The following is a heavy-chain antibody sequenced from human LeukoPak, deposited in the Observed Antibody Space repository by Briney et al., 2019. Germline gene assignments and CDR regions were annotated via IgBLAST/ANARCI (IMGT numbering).Heavy chain of an antibody. Sequence: GGSLRLSCAASRFTFSSYGTKWVRQAPGKGLEWVSYIIGYSNYINYADSMKGRFTVSRDNPNNSLYLQMNSLRPEDTAVYYCAKSKGTMTAPFDYWGLGTLVTVSS. V-gene: IGHV3-21*06. D-gene: IGHD2-21*02. CDR3: AKSKGTMTAPFDY. J-gene: IGHJ4*02. CDR2: IIGYSNYI. CDR1: RFTFSSYG.